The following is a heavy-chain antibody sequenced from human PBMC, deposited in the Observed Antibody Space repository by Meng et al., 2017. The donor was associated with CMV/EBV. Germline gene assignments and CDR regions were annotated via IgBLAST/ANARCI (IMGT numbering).Heavy chain of an antibody. Sequence: SETLSLTCAVYGGSFSGYYWSWIRQPPGKGLEWIGEINHSGSTNYNPSLKSRVTISVDTSKNQFSLKLSSVTAADTAVYYCARVFSHRGYSYGYFYYYGMDVWGQGTTVTVFS. CDR2: INHSGST. J-gene: IGHJ6*02. CDR1: GGSFSGYY. D-gene: IGHD5-18*01. CDR3: ARVFSHRGYSYGYFYYYGMDV. V-gene: IGHV4-34*01.